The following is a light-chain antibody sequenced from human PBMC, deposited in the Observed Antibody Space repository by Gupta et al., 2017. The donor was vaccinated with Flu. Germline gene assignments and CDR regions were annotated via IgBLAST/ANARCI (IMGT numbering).Light chain of an antibody. CDR2: DAS. Sequence: EIVLTQSPATLSLSPGERATLSCRASQSVGTYLAWYQQKPGQTPRLLIYDASNRATGIPARCSGSGYGTDFTLTISSLEPEDFAVYYCQKRSKWPPYTFGQGTRLEI. CDR1: QSVGTY. CDR3: QKRSKWPPYT. J-gene: IGKJ2*01. V-gene: IGKV3-11*01.